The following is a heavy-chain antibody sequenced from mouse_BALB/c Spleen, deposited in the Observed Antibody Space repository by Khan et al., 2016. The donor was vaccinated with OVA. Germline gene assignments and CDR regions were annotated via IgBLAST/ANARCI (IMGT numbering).Heavy chain of an antibody. V-gene: IGHV9-1*02. CDR3: ARLGFAY. J-gene: IGHJ3*01. Sequence: QIQLVQSGPELKKPGETVKISCKASGYTFTNYGMNWVKQAPGKGLKWMGWINTYTGEPTYADDFKGRFAFSLETSASTAYLQINNLKNEDMATYFCARLGFAYWGQGTLVTVSA. CDR2: INTYTGEP. CDR1: GYTFTNYG.